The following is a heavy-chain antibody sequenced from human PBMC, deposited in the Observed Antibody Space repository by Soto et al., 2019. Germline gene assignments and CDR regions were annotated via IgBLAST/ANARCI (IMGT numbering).Heavy chain of an antibody. CDR1: GFTFSSSA. V-gene: IGHV1-58*01. CDR3: ARDLGGVVVVPAAEPLDGMDV. Sequence: GASVKVSCKASGFTFSSSAVQWVRQARGQRLEWIGWIVVGSGNANYAQKFQERVTITRDMSTTTAYIYLSSLRSEDTAVYYCARDLGGVVVVPAAEPLDGMDVWGQGTTVTVSS. J-gene: IGHJ6*02. CDR2: IVVGSGNA. D-gene: IGHD2-2*01.